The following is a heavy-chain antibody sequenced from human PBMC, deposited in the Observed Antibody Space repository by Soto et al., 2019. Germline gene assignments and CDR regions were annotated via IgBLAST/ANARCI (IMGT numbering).Heavy chain of an antibody. V-gene: IGHV5-10-1*01. CDR1: GYSFAGYW. D-gene: IGHD3-22*01. Sequence: GESLKISCKGSGYSFAGYWITWVRQKPGKGLEWMGRIDPSDSQTYYSPSFRGHVTISATKSITTVFLQWSSLRASDTAMYYCARQIYDSDTGPNFQYYFDSWGQGTPVTVAS. J-gene: IGHJ4*02. CDR3: ARQIYDSDTGPNFQYYFDS. CDR2: IDPSDSQT.